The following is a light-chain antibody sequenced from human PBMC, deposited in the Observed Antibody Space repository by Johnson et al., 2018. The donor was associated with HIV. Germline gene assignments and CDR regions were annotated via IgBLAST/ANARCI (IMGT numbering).Light chain of an antibody. CDR1: SSNIGNNF. V-gene: IGLV1-51*02. CDR2: ENN. CDR3: GTWDSSLNGLYV. J-gene: IGLJ1*01. Sequence: QSVLTQPPSVSAAPGQKVTISCSGSSSNIGNNFVSWYQQLPGTAPKLLIYENNKRPSGIPDRFSGSKSGTSATLGITGLQTGDEADYYCGTWDSSLNGLYVVATGTKVTVL.